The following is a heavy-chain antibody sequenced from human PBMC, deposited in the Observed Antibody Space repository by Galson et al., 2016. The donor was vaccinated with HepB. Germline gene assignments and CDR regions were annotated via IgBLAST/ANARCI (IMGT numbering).Heavy chain of an antibody. CDR2: IYPGDSDT. CDR3: ARRNYCGGDCYFADHWGQGTLVTVSRDDSKSTLYLRMDSLRVEDTATYHCTKRCMTNTCHNADDF. D-gene: IGHD2-21*02. Sequence: QSGAEVKKPGESLKISGTGSGYSFTNYWIAWVRQMPGKGLEWMGIIYPGDSDTRYSPSFQGQVTLSVDKSIPTAYLRWSSLKASDTAIYYCARRNYCGGDCYFADHWGQGTLVTVSRDDSKSTLYLRMDSLRVEDTATYHCTKRCMTNTCHNADDFWGQGTLVTVSS. CDR1: GYSFTNYW. V-gene: IGHV5-51*01. J-gene: IGHJ4*02.